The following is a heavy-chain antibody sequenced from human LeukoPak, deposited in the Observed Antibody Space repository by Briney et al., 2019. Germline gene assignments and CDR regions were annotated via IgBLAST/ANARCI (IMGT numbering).Heavy chain of an antibody. J-gene: IGHJ3*02. CDR2: MNPNSGNT. V-gene: IGHV1-8*01. D-gene: IGHD3-22*01. Sequence: ASVKVSCKASGYTFTSYDINWVRQATGQGLEWMGWMNPNSGNTGYAQKFQGRVTMTRNTSISTAYMELSSLRSEDTAVYYCARVGTYYYDSSGSRNSFDIWGQGTMVTVSS. CDR1: GYTFTSYD. CDR3: ARVGTYYYDSSGSRNSFDI.